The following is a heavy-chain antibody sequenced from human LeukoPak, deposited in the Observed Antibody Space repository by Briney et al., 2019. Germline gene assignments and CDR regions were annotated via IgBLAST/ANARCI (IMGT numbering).Heavy chain of an antibody. D-gene: IGHD2-21*02. CDR1: GFTFDDYG. Sequence: PGGSLRLSCAASGFTFDDYGMSWVRQAPGKGLEWVSGINWNGGSTGYADSVKGRFTISRDNAKNSLYLQMNSLRAEDTALYYCARETARVGYYYYYYMDVWGKGTTVTVSS. V-gene: IGHV3-20*04. J-gene: IGHJ6*03. CDR2: INWNGGST. CDR3: ARETARVGYYYYYYMDV.